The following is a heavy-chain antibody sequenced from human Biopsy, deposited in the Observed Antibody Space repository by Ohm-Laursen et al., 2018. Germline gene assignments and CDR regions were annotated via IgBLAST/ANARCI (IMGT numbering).Heavy chain of an antibody. V-gene: IGHV4-61*08. CDR3: ARATNSTGWPYYYFYGMDV. CDR2: IYHDGNT. D-gene: IGHD2/OR15-2a*01. J-gene: IGHJ6*02. CDR1: GASVSSSDYY. Sequence: SDTLSLTCSVSGASVSSSDYYWGWVRQPPGKGLEWIGYIYHDGNTSDNPSLKSRVTISVDTSKNQFSLRLNSVTAADTAVYYCARATNSTGWPYYYFYGMDVWGQGTTVTVSS.